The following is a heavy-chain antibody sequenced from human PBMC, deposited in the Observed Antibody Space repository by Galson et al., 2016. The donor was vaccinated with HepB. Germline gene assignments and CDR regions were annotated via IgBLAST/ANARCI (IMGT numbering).Heavy chain of an antibody. Sequence: SLRLSCAASGFTFSTYSMHWVRQAPGKGLEWVAVISSDGNVKYYADSVKGRFTISRDNSKNTVYLQMNSLRPEDTALYYCAKEFESSNWYFDVWGRGTLVTVS. D-gene: IGHD2-2*01. CDR2: ISSDGNVK. J-gene: IGHJ2*01. V-gene: IGHV3-30*18. CDR1: GFTFSTYS. CDR3: AKEFESSNWYFDV.